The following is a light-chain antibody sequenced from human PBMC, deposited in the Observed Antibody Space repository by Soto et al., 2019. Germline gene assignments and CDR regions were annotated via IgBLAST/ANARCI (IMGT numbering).Light chain of an antibody. CDR3: SSYTSSSTPLYV. CDR2: EVS. Sequence: QSVLTQPRSVSESPGQSVTISCTGTSSDVGDYNYVSWYQQHPGKAPKLMIYEVSNRPSGVSNRFSGSKSGNTASLTISGLQAEDEADYYCSSYTSSSTPLYVFGTGTKLTVL. CDR1: SSDVGDYNY. V-gene: IGLV2-14*01. J-gene: IGLJ1*01.